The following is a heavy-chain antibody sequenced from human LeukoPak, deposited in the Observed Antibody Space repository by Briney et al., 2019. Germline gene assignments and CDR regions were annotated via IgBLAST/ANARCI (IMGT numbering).Heavy chain of an antibody. V-gene: IGHV4-34*01. J-gene: IGHJ6*03. Sequence: SETLSLTCAVYGGSFSGYYWSWIRQPPGKGLEWIGEINHSGSTNYNPSLKSRVTISVDTSKDQFSLKLSSVTAADTAVYYCARLVSSRAARYWSSTSCSNMDVWGKGTTVTISS. CDR2: INHSGST. D-gene: IGHD2-2*01. CDR3: ARLVSSRAARYWSSTSCSNMDV. CDR1: GGSFSGYY.